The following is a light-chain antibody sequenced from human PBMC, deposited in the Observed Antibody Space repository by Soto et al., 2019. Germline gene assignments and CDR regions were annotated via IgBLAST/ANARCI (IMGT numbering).Light chain of an antibody. V-gene: IGLV2-23*01. CDR3: CSYAGSNTYV. CDR2: EGS. J-gene: IGLJ1*01. Sequence: QSALTQPASVSGSPGQSITISCTGTSSDVGGYNYVSWYQQHPGKAPKLMIYEGSKRPSGVSNRSSGSKSGNTASLTISGLQAEDEADYYCCSYAGSNTYVFGTGTKLTVL. CDR1: SSDVGGYNY.